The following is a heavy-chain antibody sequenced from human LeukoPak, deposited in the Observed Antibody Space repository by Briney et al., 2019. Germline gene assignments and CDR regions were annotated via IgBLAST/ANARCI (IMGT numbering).Heavy chain of an antibody. CDR3: ARVGRSHFWSGYYYY. V-gene: IGHV4-34*01. CDR1: GFTFSDYY. Sequence: GSLRLSCAASGFTFSDYYMSWIRQPPGKGLEWIGEINHSGSTNYNPSLKSRVTISVDTSKNQFSLKLSSVTAADTAVYYCARVGRSHFWSGYYYYWGQGTLVTVSS. D-gene: IGHD3-3*02. J-gene: IGHJ4*02. CDR2: INHSGST.